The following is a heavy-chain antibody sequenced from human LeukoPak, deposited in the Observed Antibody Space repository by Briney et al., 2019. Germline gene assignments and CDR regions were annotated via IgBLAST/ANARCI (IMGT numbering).Heavy chain of an antibody. J-gene: IGHJ4*02. V-gene: IGHV1-8*01. Sequence: GASVKVSCKASGYTFTSYDINWVRQATGQGLEWMGWMNPNSGNTGYAQKFQGRVTMTRNTSISTAYMELSSLRSEDTAVYYCARRSAWELLPFDYWGQGTLVTVSS. D-gene: IGHD1-26*01. CDR2: MNPNSGNT. CDR1: GYTFTSYD. CDR3: ARRSAWELLPFDY.